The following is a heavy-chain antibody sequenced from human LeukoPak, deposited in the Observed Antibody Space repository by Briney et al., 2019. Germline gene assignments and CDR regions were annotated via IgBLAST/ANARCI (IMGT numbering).Heavy chain of an antibody. CDR2: VYYSGST. J-gene: IGHJ5*02. CDR1: GGSVSNYY. D-gene: IGHD2-15*01. Sequence: SETLSLTCTVSGGSVSNYYWSWIRQPPGKGLEYIGHVYYSGSTDYNPSLKSRLAISVDNSMNQFSLKLSSVTAADTAVYYCAGYCSGGSCKGAWGQGTLVTVSS. V-gene: IGHV4-59*08. CDR3: AGYCSGGSCKGA.